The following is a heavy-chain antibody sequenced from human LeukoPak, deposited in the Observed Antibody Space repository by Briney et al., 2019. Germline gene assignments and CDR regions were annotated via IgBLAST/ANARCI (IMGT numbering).Heavy chain of an antibody. CDR1: GGSISSYY. D-gene: IGHD3-10*01. J-gene: IGHJ5*02. CDR2: IYSSGST. V-gene: IGHV4-4*07. Sequence: SETLALTCTVSGGSISSYYWSWIRQPAGKGLEWIGRIYSSGSTDYNSSLKSRVTMSVDTSKNQFSLRLSSVTAADTAVYYCARGAYGSGSTNWFDPWGQGTLVTVSS. CDR3: ARGAYGSGSTNWFDP.